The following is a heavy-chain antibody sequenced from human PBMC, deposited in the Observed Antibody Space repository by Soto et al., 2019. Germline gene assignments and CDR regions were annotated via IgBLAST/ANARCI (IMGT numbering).Heavy chain of an antibody. D-gene: IGHD6-13*01. CDR1: GYTLTSYG. Sequence: QVQLVQSGAEVKKPGASVKVSCKASGYTLTSYGISWVRQAPGQGLEWKGWISAYNGNTNYAQKLQGRVTITTDTPTSTAYMELRSLRSDDTSVYYCASFSIAAADPYGMDVWGQGTTVTVSS. CDR3: ASFSIAAADPYGMDV. V-gene: IGHV1-18*01. J-gene: IGHJ6*02. CDR2: ISAYNGNT.